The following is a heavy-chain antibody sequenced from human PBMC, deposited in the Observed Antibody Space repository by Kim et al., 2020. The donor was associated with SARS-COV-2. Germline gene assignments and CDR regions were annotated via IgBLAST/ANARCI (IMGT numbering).Heavy chain of an antibody. D-gene: IGHD6-13*01. J-gene: IGHJ2*01. CDR1: GFTFSSYS. Sequence: GGSLRLSCAASGFTFSSYSMNWVRQAPGKGLEWVSSISSSSSYIYYADSVKGRFTISRDNAKNSLYLQMNSLRAEDTAVYYCARAIPQIAARWYFDLWGRGTLVTVSS. CDR3: ARAIPQIAARWYFDL. CDR2: ISSSSSYI. V-gene: IGHV3-21*01.